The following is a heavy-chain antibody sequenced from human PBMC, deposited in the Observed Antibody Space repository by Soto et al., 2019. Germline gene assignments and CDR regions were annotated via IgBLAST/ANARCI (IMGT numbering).Heavy chain of an antibody. CDR1: GASITTYY. V-gene: IGHV4-59*01. Sequence: SETLSLTCTVSGASITTYYWSWIRQPPGKGLEWIGYISYGGSTDYNPSLKSRVTISFDASKNQISLQVRSATAADAAVYYCARDLKEYCSDGTCNWFDPWGQGPLVT. D-gene: IGHD2-15*01. CDR2: ISYGGST. J-gene: IGHJ5*02. CDR3: ARDLKEYCSDGTCNWFDP.